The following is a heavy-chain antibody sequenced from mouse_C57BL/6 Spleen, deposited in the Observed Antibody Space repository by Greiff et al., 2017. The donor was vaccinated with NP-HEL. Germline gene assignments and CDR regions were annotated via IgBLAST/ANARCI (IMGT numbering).Heavy chain of an antibody. D-gene: IGHD2-1*01. J-gene: IGHJ2*01. CDR1: GYMFTDYY. Sequence: EVQLQQSGPELVKPGASVKISCKASGYMFTDYYMNWVKQSHGKSLEWIGDINPNNGGTSYNQKFKGKATLTVDKSSSTAYMELRSLTSEDSAVYYCAREGDYYGNPYFDYWGQGTTLTVSS. CDR3: AREGDYYGNPYFDY. CDR2: INPNNGGT. V-gene: IGHV1-26*01.